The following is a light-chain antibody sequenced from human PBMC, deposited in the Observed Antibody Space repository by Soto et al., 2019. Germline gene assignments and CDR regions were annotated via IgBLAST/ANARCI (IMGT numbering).Light chain of an antibody. CDR2: EVS. CDR1: SSDVGCYNY. J-gene: IGLJ1*01. CDR3: SSYTSSSIDYF. Sequence: QSALTQPASVSGSPGQSITISCTGTSSDVGCYNYVSWYQQHPGKAPKLMIYEVSNRPSGVSNRFSGSKSGNTASLTISGLQAEDEADYFCSSYTSSSIDYFFGTGTKLTVL. V-gene: IGLV2-14*01.